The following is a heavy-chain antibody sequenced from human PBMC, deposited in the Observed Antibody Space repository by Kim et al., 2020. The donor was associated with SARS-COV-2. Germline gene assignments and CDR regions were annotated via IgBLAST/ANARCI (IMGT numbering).Heavy chain of an antibody. CDR1: GFTFGDYA. CDR3: GQSLRYSSTFDAFDM. CDR2: ISWNSGSI. D-gene: IGHD6-13*01. Sequence: GGSLRLSCAASGFTFGDYAMHWVRQAPGKGLEWVSGISWNSGSIAYADSVKGRFTISRDNAKNSLYLQLNSLRAEDTALYYCGQSLRYSSTFDAFDMWGQGTMVTVSS. V-gene: IGHV3-9*01. J-gene: IGHJ3*02.